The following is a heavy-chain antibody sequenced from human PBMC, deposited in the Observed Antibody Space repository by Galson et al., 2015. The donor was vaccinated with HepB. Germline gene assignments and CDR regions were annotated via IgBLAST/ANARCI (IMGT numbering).Heavy chain of an antibody. CDR3: ARGSCSRPTCYTKSHDAFDI. J-gene: IGHJ3*02. V-gene: IGHV4-34*01. CDR2: INQSGNT. CDR1: GGSFSDYY. Sequence: TLSLTCAVYGGSFSDYYWNWIRQPPGTGLEWIGEINQSGNTNYNPSLKSRVSISVDTSKDQFSLELRSLAAADTAVYYCARGSCSRPTCYTKSHDAFDIWGQGTMVTVSS. D-gene: IGHD2-2*02.